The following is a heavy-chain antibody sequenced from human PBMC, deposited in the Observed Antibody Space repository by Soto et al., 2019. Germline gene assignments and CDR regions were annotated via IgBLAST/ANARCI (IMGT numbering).Heavy chain of an antibody. CDR1: GGSFNDYN. Sequence: SETLSLTCAVYGGSFNDYNWSWIRQPPGKGLEWIGEIIHSGSATYNPSPKSRVSISVDTSKAQFSLKLMFVTAADSAVYYCARHLATSGPLRGYFDFWGQGTLVTVSS. CDR2: IIHSGSA. V-gene: IGHV4-34*12. D-gene: IGHD1-26*01. J-gene: IGHJ4*02. CDR3: ARHLATSGPLRGYFDF.